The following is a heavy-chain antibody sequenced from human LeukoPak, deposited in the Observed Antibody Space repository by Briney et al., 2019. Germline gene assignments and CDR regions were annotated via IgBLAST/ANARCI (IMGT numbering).Heavy chain of an antibody. D-gene: IGHD1-26*01. CDR1: GYTFSSYY. CDR3: ARDEAVGPTTMVAFDI. CDR2: INPSGGST. V-gene: IGHV1-46*01. Sequence: ASVKVSCKASGYTFSSYYMHWVRQAPGQGLEWMGIINPSGGSTSYAQKFQGRVTMTRDMSTSTVYMELSSLRSEDTAVYYCARDEAVGPTTMVAFDIWGQGTMVTVPS. J-gene: IGHJ3*02.